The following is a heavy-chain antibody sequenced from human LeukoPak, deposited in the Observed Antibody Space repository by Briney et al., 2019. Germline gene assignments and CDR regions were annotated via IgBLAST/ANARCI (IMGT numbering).Heavy chain of an antibody. D-gene: IGHD6-13*01. J-gene: IGHJ4*02. CDR1: GFTFSSYG. Sequence: PGGSLRLSCAASGFTFSSYGMHWVRQAPGQGLEWMGWINPNSGGTNYAQKFQGRVTMTRDTSISTAYMELSRLRSDDTAVYYCARSSDRSIGSSPKFDYWGQGTLVTVSS. CDR2: INPNSGGT. CDR3: ARSSDRSIGSSPKFDY. V-gene: IGHV1-2*02.